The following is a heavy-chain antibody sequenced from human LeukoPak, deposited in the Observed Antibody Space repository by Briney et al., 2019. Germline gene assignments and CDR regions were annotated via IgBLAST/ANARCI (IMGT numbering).Heavy chain of an antibody. CDR3: AKARWSSSWFYYYYGMDV. J-gene: IGHJ6*02. V-gene: IGHV3-23*01. Sequence: GGSLRLSCAASGFTFSSYAMSWVRQAPGKGLEWVSAISGSGGSTYYADSVKGRFTISRDNSKNTLYLQMNSLRAEDTAVYYCAKARWSSSWFYYYYGMDVWGQGTTVTVSS. CDR1: GFTFSSYA. D-gene: IGHD6-13*01. CDR2: ISGSGGST.